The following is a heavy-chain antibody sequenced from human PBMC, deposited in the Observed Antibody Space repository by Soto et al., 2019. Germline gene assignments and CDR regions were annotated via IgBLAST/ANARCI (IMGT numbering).Heavy chain of an antibody. CDR3: ASHDFWSGYGMDV. D-gene: IGHD3-3*01. J-gene: IGHJ6*02. CDR2: IYYSGST. CDR1: GGSISSSSYY. Sequence: ASETLSLTCTVSGGSISSSSYYWGWIRQPPGKGLEWIGSIYYSGSTYYNPSLKSRVTISVDTSKNQFSLKLSSVTAADTAVYYFASHDFWSGYGMDVWGRGTTVPVSS. V-gene: IGHV4-39*01.